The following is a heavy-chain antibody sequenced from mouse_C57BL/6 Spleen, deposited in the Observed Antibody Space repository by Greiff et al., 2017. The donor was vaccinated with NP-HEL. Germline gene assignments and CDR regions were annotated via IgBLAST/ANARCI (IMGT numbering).Heavy chain of an antibody. V-gene: IGHV5-17*01. CDR2: ISSGSSTI. D-gene: IGHD2-2*01. J-gene: IGHJ4*01. CDR1: GFTFSDYG. Sequence: EVQLQESGGGLVKPGGSLKLSCAASGFTFSDYGMHWVRQAPEKGLEWVAYISSGSSTIYYADTVKGRFTISRDNAKNTLFLQMTSLRSEDTAMYYCARIYYGYPKAMDYWGQGTSVTVSS. CDR3: ARIYYGYPKAMDY.